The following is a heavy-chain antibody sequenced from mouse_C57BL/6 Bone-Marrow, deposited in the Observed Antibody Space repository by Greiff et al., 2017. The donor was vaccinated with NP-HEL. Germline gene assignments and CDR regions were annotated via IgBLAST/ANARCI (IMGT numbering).Heavy chain of an antibody. J-gene: IGHJ1*03. CDR3: ARYYYGSRGWYFDV. V-gene: IGHV1-72*01. Sequence: QVQLQQPGADLVKPGASVKLSCKASGYTFPSYCMHWVKQRPGRGLEWIGRIDPNSGGTTFNEKFKTKATLTVDKPSSTAYMQLSSLTSEDSAVYYCARYYYGSRGWYFDVWGTGTTVTVSS. CDR2: IDPNSGGT. D-gene: IGHD1-1*01. CDR1: GYTFPSYC.